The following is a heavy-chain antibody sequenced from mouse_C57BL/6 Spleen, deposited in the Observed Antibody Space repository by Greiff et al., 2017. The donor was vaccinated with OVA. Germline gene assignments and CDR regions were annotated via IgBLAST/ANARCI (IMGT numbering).Heavy chain of an antibody. J-gene: IGHJ1*03. CDR3: TRYYFWYFDV. D-gene: IGHD1-1*01. CDR1: GYTFTDYE. Sequence: QVQLQQSGAELVRPGASVTLSCKASGYTFTDYEMHWVKQTPVRGLEWIGAIDPETGGTAYNQKFKGKAILTADKSSSTAYMELRSLTSEDSAVYYCTRYYFWYFDVWGTGTTVTVSS. CDR2: IDPETGGT. V-gene: IGHV1-15*01.